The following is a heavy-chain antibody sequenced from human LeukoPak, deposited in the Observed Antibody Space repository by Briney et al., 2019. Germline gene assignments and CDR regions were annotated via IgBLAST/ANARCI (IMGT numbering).Heavy chain of an antibody. D-gene: IGHD1-26*01. V-gene: IGHV3-74*01. CDR1: GFTSSSYW. CDR2: INSDGGST. J-gene: IGHJ4*02. Sequence: PGGSLRLSCAASGFTSSSYWMHWVRQAPGKGLVWVSRINSDGGSTSYADSVKGRFTVSRDNAKNTLYLQMNSLRAEDTAVYYCARVISGVGGSDYWGQGTLVTVSS. CDR3: ARVISGVGGSDY.